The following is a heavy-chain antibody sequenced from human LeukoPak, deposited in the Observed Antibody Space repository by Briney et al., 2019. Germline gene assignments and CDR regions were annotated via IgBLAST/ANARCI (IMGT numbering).Heavy chain of an antibody. CDR2: INAGNGNT. CDR1: GYTFTSYA. Sequence: GASVKVSCKASGYTFTSYAMHWVRQAPGQRLEWMGWINAGNGNTKYSQKFQGRVTITRDTSASTAYMELSSLRSEDTAVYYCAREGGLRGYGSWGDYWGQGTLVTVSS. D-gene: IGHD5-12*01. J-gene: IGHJ4*02. V-gene: IGHV1-3*01. CDR3: AREGGLRGYGSWGDY.